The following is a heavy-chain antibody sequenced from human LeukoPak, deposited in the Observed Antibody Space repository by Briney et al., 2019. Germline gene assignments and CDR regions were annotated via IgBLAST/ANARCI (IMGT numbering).Heavy chain of an antibody. CDR1: GFTFRSHA. V-gene: IGHV3-23*01. J-gene: IGHJ4*02. CDR2: IYENGGTT. CDR3: AKDRANWAIDD. Sequence: GGSLRLSCVGSGFTFRSHAMSWVRQAPEKGLEFVSGIYENGGTTYYADSVKGRFSISRDNSKNTLYLQMDSLRGEDTALYYCAKDRANWAIDDWGQGTQVTVSS. D-gene: IGHD2-2*02.